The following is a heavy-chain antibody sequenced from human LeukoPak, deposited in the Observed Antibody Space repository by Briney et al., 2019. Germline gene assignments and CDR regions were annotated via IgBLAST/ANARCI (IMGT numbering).Heavy chain of an antibody. CDR2: IRYDGSNK. J-gene: IGHJ4*02. D-gene: IGHD3-3*02. V-gene: IGHV3-30*02. CDR3: AKLSQQFWSGYRANFDY. CDR1: GFTFSSYG. Sequence: GGSLRLSCAASGFTFSSYGMHWVRQAPGKGLEWVAFIRYDGSNKYYADSVKGRFTISRDNPKNTLYLQMNSLRAEDTAVYYCAKLSQQFWSGYRANFDYWGQGTLVTVSS.